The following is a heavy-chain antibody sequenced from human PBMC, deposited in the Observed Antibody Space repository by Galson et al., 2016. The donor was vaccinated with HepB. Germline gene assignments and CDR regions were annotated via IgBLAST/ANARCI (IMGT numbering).Heavy chain of an antibody. J-gene: IGHJ4*02. V-gene: IGHV3-74*01. Sequence: SLRLSCAASGFTFSNHWMHWVRQVPGKGLEWVSLIYSHGATYYADSVKGRFTISRDNAKKTLYLEMNSLRAEDTAVYYCARAPPLPATVGGYDYWGQGTLVTVSS. CDR1: GFTFSNHW. CDR2: IYSHGAT. D-gene: IGHD2-2*01. CDR3: ARAPPLPATVGGYDY.